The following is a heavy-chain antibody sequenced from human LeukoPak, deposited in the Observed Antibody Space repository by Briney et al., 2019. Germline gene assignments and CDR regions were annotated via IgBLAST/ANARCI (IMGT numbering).Heavy chain of an antibody. CDR3: AREAPDYFDSSGHYLNDALDI. Sequence: SEPLSLTCTVSGGSISQNYWTWIRQPAGKGLEWVGRMYTSGSTKYNPSLKSRVTMSVDTSKNQFSLKLSSVTAADTAVYYCAREAPDYFDSSGHYLNDALDIWGQGTMVTVSS. V-gene: IGHV4-4*07. CDR2: MYTSGST. CDR1: GGSISQNY. J-gene: IGHJ3*02. D-gene: IGHD3-22*01.